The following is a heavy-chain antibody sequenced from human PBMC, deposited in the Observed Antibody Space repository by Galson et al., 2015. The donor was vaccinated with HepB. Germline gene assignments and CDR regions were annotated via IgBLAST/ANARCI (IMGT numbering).Heavy chain of an antibody. CDR1: GFTFSRYA. CDR2: ITSNGGRT. CDR3: AKDGIMVSNNPYQLHF. J-gene: IGHJ4*02. D-gene: IGHD2-8*01. Sequence: LRLSCAASGFTFSRYAMTWARQAPGKGLEWISSITSNGGRTFYTNSVKGRFTISRDNSRNTVVLQLSSLRPEDTAVYYCAKDGIMVSNNPYQLHFWGQGTLVSVSS. V-gene: IGHV3-23*01.